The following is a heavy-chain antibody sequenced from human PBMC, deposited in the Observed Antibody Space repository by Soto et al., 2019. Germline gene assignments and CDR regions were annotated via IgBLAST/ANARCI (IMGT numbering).Heavy chain of an antibody. Sequence: QVQLQESGPGLVKPSQTLSLTCTVSGGSISSGGYYWSWIRQHPGKGLEWIGYIYYSGSTYYNPSLKGRVTLPGDTSMNQSSLMRSSVTAADTAVYYCASASSGWSGDAFDIWGQGTMVTVSS. CDR2: IYYSGST. D-gene: IGHD6-19*01. V-gene: IGHV4-31*03. CDR1: GGSISSGGYY. CDR3: ASASSGWSGDAFDI. J-gene: IGHJ3*02.